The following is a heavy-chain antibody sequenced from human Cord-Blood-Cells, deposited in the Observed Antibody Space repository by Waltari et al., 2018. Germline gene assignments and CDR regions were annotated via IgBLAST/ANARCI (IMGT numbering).Heavy chain of an antibody. CDR1: GGTFSSYA. Sequence: QVQLVQSGAEVKKPGSSVKVSCKASGGTFSSYAISWVRTAPGQGLEWMGRIIPILGIANYAQKFQDRVTITADKSTSTAYMELSSLRSEDTAVYYCARGTGDDYYYYYMDVWGKGTTVTVSS. CDR3: ARGTGDDYYYYYMDV. V-gene: IGHV1-69*09. CDR2: IIPILGIA. J-gene: IGHJ6*03. D-gene: IGHD7-27*01.